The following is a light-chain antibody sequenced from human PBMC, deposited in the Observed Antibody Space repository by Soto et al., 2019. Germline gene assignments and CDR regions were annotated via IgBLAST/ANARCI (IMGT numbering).Light chain of an antibody. V-gene: IGKV3-11*01. Sequence: EIVLTQSPATLSLSPGERATLSCRASQSVSSYLAWYQQKPGQAPRLLIYDASNRATGIPARFSGCGSGTDFTLTISSLEPEDFAIYYRQQRSNWPPVTFGGGTKVEIK. CDR2: DAS. J-gene: IGKJ4*01. CDR1: QSVSSY. CDR3: QQRSNWPPVT.